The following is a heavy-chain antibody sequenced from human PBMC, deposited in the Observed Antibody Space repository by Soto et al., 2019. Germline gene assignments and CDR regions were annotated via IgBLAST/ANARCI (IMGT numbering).Heavy chain of an antibody. CDR2: IYYSGST. CDR1: GGSISSGIYY. Sequence: PSETLSLTCTVSGGSISSGIYYWGWIRQPPGKGLEWIGSIYYSGSTYYNPSLKSRVTISVDTSKNQFSLKLSSVTAADTAVYYCASSLRYFDWLLSFYWFDPWGQGTLVTVSS. J-gene: IGHJ5*02. D-gene: IGHD3-9*01. CDR3: ASSLRYFDWLLSFYWFDP. V-gene: IGHV4-39*01.